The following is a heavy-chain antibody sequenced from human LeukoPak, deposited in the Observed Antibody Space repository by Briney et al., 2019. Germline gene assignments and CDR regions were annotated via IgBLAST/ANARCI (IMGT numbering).Heavy chain of an antibody. CDR3: AKDGKVGVVLDY. J-gene: IGHJ4*02. D-gene: IGHD1-26*01. V-gene: IGHV3-23*01. Sequence: GGSLRLSCAASGFTFDDYAMHWVRQAPGKGLEWVSTISGSGGSTYYADSVKGRFTISRDNSKNTLYLQMKSLRAEDTAVYYCAKDGKVGVVLDYWGQGTLVTVSS. CDR2: ISGSGGST. CDR1: GFTFDDYA.